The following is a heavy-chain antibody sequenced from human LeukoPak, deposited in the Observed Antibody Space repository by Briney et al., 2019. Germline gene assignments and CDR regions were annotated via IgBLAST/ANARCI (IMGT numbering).Heavy chain of an antibody. CDR3: AAYLPGAAGTI. D-gene: IGHD6-13*01. CDR2: INHSGST. CDR1: GGSFSGYY. J-gene: IGHJ4*02. V-gene: IGHV4-34*01. Sequence: SETLSLTCAVYGGSFSGYYWSWIRQPPGKGLEWIGEINHSGSTNYNPSLKSRVTISVDTSKNQFSLKLSSVTAADTAVYYCAAYLPGAAGTIWGQGTLVTVSS.